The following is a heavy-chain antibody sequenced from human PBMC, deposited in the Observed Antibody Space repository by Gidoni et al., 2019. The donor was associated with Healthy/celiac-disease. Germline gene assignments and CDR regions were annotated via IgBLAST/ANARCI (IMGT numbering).Heavy chain of an antibody. Sequence: QVQLQQWGAGLLKPSETLSLTCAVYGGSFSGYYWSWIRQPPGKGLEWIGEINHSGSTNYNPSLKSRVTISVDTSKNQFPLKLSSVTAADTAVYYCARNRGYSYGAGFDYWGQGTLVTVSS. CDR3: ARNRGYSYGAGFDY. J-gene: IGHJ4*02. CDR2: INHSGST. D-gene: IGHD5-18*01. CDR1: GGSFSGYY. V-gene: IGHV4-34*01.